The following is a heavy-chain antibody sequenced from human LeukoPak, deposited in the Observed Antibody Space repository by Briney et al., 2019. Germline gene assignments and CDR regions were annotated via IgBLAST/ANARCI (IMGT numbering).Heavy chain of an antibody. CDR2: IRYGGSNT. D-gene: IGHD6-13*01. V-gene: IGHV3-30*02. CDR1: GFTFSSYG. CDR3: AKDRHRQQVVGMGAFDS. Sequence: GGSLRLSCAASGFTFSSYGMHWVRQAPGKGLEWVAFIRYGGSNTYYADSVKGRFTISRDNSKNTLYLQMNSLRAEDTAVYYCAKDRHRQQVVGMGAFDSWGQGTMVTVPS. J-gene: IGHJ3*02.